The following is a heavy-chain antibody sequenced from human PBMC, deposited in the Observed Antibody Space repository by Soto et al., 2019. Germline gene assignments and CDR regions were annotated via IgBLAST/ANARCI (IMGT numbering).Heavy chain of an antibody. Sequence: VGSLRLSCVFPGFTFSTYTMNWFRQAPVNGLEWVSSINGRSNYVYYADSVKGRFTISRDNAKNSLYLQMNSLRAEDTAVYYCARDQKYYYDSSGYSDFDYWGQGTLVTVSS. V-gene: IGHV3-21*01. D-gene: IGHD3-22*01. J-gene: IGHJ4*02. CDR1: GFTFSTYT. CDR3: ARDQKYYYDSSGYSDFDY. CDR2: INGRSNYV.